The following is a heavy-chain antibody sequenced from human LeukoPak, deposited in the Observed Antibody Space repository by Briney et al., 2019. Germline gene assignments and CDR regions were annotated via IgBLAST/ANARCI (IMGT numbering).Heavy chain of an antibody. V-gene: IGHV3-21*01. CDR3: ARDRGDSIVGADFDS. CDR1: GFALKSYS. CDR2: ISSTSAYI. D-gene: IGHD1-26*01. J-gene: IGHJ4*02. Sequence: GGSLRLSCAGSGFALKSYSLSWVRQAPGKGLEWVSSISSTSAYIYYADSVKGRFTISRDNVDNVVYLQMNSLGAEDTAVYYCARDRGDSIVGADFDSWGQGTLVTVSS.